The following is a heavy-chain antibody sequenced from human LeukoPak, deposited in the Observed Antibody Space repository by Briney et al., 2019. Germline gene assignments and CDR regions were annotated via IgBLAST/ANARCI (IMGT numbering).Heavy chain of an antibody. CDR2: ISSGSSTI. V-gene: IGHV3-48*01. Sequence: PGGSLRLSCAASGFTFSSYSMNWVRQAPGKGLEWVSYISSGSSTIYYADSVKGRFTISRDNAKNSLYLQMNSLRAEDTAVYYCARDGLLPYYYYYMDVWGKGTTVTVSS. CDR1: GFTFSSYS. CDR3: ARDGLLPYYYYYMDV. D-gene: IGHD1-26*01. J-gene: IGHJ6*03.